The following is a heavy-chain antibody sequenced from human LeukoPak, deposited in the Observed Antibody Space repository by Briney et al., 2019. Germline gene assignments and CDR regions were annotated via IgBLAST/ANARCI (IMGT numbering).Heavy chain of an antibody. Sequence: GESLKISCEGSGDRFTPYWITWVRQTPGKGLEWMGIIYPGNSATKYSPSFQGQITISADKSINTAYLQWSSLEASDTAMYYCARRKAVARISYFDSWGQGTLVTVSS. CDR3: ARRKAVARISYFDS. J-gene: IGHJ4*02. V-gene: IGHV5-51*01. CDR2: IYPGNSAT. D-gene: IGHD6-19*01. CDR1: GDRFTPYW.